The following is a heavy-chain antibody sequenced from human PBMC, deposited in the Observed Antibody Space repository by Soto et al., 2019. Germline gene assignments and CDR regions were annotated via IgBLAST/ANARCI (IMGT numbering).Heavy chain of an antibody. CDR1: GGSVTSGRDY. CDR3: GEEDYQLLNNFQS. V-gene: IGHV4-39*02. J-gene: IGHJ4*02. CDR2: IYYIGST. D-gene: IGHD1-1*01. Sequence: SETLSLTCIVSGGSVTSGRDYLGWIRQTPGKGLEWIGSIYYIGSTYVNPSLKSRVILSVDTSKNRFSLRLTSVSAADSALYYCGEEDYQLLNNFQSGGRGILVPVS.